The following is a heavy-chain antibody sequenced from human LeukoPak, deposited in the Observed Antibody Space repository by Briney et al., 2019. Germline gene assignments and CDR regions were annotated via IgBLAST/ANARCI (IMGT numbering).Heavy chain of an antibody. D-gene: IGHD3-22*01. J-gene: IGHJ4*02. CDR1: GFTFSSFA. CDR2: FSGGGGST. V-gene: IGHV3-23*01. Sequence: QAGGSLRLSCAASGFTFSSFAMTWVRQAPGKGLQWVSAFSGGGGSTYYADSVKGRFTISRDSSKNTLFLQMNSLRAEDTAVYYCARNQGTSGYYPFDHWGQGTLVTVSS. CDR3: ARNQGTSGYYPFDH.